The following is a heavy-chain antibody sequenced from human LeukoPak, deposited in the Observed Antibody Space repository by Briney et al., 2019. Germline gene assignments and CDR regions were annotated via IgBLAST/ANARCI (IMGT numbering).Heavy chain of an antibody. D-gene: IGHD3-22*01. J-gene: IGHJ4*02. CDR3: ARDRGRYYYDSSGYFPDY. CDR2: INPSGGST. V-gene: IGHV1-46*01. Sequence: ASVKVSCKASGYTFTSYYMHWVRQAPGQGLEWMGIINPSGGSTSHAQKFQGRVTMTRDTSTSTVYMELSSLRSEDTAVYYCARDRGRYYYDSSGYFPDYWGQGTLVTVSS. CDR1: GYTFTSYY.